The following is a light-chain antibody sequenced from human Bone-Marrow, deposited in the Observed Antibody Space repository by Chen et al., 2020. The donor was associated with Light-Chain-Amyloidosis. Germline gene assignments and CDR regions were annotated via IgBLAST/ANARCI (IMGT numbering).Light chain of an antibody. V-gene: IGLV3-21*02. CDR2: DDS. Sequence: SYVLTQPSSVSVAAGQTATIAWRGNNIGSTSVHWYQQTPGQAPLLVVYDDSDRPSGIPERLSGSNSGNTATLPISRVEAGDEADYYCQVWDRSSDRPVFGGGTKLTVL. CDR1: NIGSTS. J-gene: IGLJ3*02. CDR3: QVWDRSSDRPV.